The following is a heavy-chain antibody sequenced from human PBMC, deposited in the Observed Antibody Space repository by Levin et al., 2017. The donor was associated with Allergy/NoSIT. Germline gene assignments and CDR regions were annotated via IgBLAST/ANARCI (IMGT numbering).Heavy chain of an antibody. CDR1: GYTFTSYG. Sequence: ASVKVSCKASGYTFTSYGISWVRQAPGQGLEWMGWISAYNGNTNYAQKLQGRVTMTTDTSTSTAYMELRSLRSDDTAVYYCARGSVGDFWSGYYRGHNWFDPWGQGTLVTVSS. J-gene: IGHJ5*02. CDR2: ISAYNGNT. D-gene: IGHD3-3*01. V-gene: IGHV1-18*01. CDR3: ARGSVGDFWSGYYRGHNWFDP.